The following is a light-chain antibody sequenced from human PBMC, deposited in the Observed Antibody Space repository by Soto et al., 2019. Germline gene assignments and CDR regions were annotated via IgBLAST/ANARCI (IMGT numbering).Light chain of an antibody. CDR2: AAS. Sequence: AIAMSPSPSSFSASKGDRVTITCRASQGISSYLAWYQQKPGKAPKLLIYAASTLQSGVPSRFSGRGSGTDFTLTISSLQPEDFATYYCQQSNSVPFTFGPGTKVDI. CDR1: QGISSY. V-gene: IGKV1-8*01. CDR3: QQSNSVPFT. J-gene: IGKJ3*01.